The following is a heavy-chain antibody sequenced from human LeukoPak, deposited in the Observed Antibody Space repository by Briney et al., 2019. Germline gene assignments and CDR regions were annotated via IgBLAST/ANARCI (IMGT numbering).Heavy chain of an antibody. CDR1: GGSISSSSYY. CDR2: IYYSGST. Sequence: KPSETLSLTCTVSGGSISSSSYYWGWIRQPPGKGLEWIGSIYYSGSTYYNPSLKSRVTISVDTSKNQFSLKLSSVTAADTAVYYCARLSGWYMMVDYWGQGTLVTVSS. J-gene: IGHJ4*02. CDR3: ARLSGWYMMVDY. D-gene: IGHD6-19*01. V-gene: IGHV4-39*01.